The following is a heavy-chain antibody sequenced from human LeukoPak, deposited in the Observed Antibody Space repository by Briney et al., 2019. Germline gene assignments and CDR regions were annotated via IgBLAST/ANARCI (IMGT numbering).Heavy chain of an antibody. V-gene: IGHV3-53*01. J-gene: IGHJ4*02. D-gene: IGHD1-26*01. Sequence: GGSLRLSCAASVFIVSSNYMSWVRQAPGKGLKWVSVIYSGGSTYYADSVKGRFTISRDNSKNTLNLQMNSLRAEDTAVYYCAGDSGSYQYFDYWGQGTLVTVSS. CDR2: IYSGGST. CDR1: VFIVSSNY. CDR3: AGDSGSYQYFDY.